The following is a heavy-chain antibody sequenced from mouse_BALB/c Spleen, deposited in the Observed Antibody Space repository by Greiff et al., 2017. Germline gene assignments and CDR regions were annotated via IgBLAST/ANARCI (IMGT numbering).Heavy chain of an antibody. CDR2: IWAGGST. J-gene: IGHJ4*01. CDR1: GFSLTSYG. Sequence: VKLMESGPGLVAPSQSLSITCTVSGFSLTSYGVHWVRQPPGKGLEWLGVIWAGGSTNYNSALMSSLSISKDNSKSQVFLKMNSLQTDDTAMYYWARDRYDYDDAMDYWGQGTSVTVSS. CDR3: ARDRYDYDDAMDY. V-gene: IGHV2-9*02. D-gene: IGHD2-4*01.